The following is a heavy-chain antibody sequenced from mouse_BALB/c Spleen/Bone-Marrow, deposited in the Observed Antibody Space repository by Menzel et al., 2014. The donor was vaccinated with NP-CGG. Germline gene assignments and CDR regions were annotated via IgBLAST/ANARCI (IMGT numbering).Heavy chain of an antibody. CDR1: GFNIKDTY. CDR2: IDPANGNT. CDR3: ARYYYGYYFDY. Sequence: EVQLQQSGAELVKPGASVKLSRTASGFNIKDTYMHWVKQGPEQGLEWIGRIDPANGNTKYDPKFQGKATITADTSSNTAYLQLSSLTSEDTAVYYCARYYYGYYFDYWGQGTTLTVSS. V-gene: IGHV14-3*02. J-gene: IGHJ2*01. D-gene: IGHD1-2*01.